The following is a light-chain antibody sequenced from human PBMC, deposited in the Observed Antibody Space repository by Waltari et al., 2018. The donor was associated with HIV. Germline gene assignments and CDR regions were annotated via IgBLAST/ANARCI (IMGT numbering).Light chain of an antibody. CDR1: QSISNSY. CDR3: QQYDGSSKFT. Sequence: EIVLTQSPGTLSLSPGERATLSCRASQSISNSYLAWYQQKPGQAPRLLIYGASSRATGIPDRFSGSGSGTDFTFTISRLEPEDFAMYYCQQYDGSSKFTFGPGTKVDIK. CDR2: GAS. V-gene: IGKV3-20*01. J-gene: IGKJ3*01.